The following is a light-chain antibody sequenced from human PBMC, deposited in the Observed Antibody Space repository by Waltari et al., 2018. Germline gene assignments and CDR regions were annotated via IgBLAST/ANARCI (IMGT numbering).Light chain of an antibody. CDR1: RLRSYY. V-gene: IGLV3-19*01. J-gene: IGLJ2*01. Sequence: SSELTQDPAVSVALGQTVRITCQGARLRSYYASWYQQKPGQAPVLVSYGKNNRPSGIPDRFSGSSSGNTASLTITGAQAEDEADYYCNSRDSSGNHLVVFGGGTKLTVL. CDR3: NSRDSSGNHLVV. CDR2: GKN.